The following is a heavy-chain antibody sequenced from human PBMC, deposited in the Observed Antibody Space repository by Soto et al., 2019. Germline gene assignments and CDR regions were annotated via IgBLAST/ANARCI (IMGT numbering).Heavy chain of an antibody. CDR1: GYTFTSYA. CDR2: INAGNGNT. J-gene: IGHJ3*02. V-gene: IGHV1-3*01. Sequence: VQLVQSGAEVKKPGASVKVSCKASGYTFTSYAMHWVRQAPGQRLEWMGWINAGNGNTKYSQKFQGRVTITRDTSASTAYMELSSVRSEDTAVYYCARDGAIGYCSGGSCYSVDAFDIWGQGTMVTVSS. CDR3: ARDGAIGYCSGGSCYSVDAFDI. D-gene: IGHD2-15*01.